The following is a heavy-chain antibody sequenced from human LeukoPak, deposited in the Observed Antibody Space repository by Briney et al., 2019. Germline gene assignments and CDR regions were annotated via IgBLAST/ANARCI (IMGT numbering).Heavy chain of an antibody. CDR2: ISSIGTI. V-gene: IGHV3-11*01. CDR3: ARLSDYGSGSGELSDFDY. CDR1: GFTFSDYY. J-gene: IGHJ4*02. D-gene: IGHD3-10*01. Sequence: KPGGSLRLSCAASGFTFSDYYMSWIRQAPGKGLEWVSYISSIGTIYYADSVKGRFTISRDNAKNSLYLQMNSLRAEDTAVYYCARLSDYGSGSGELSDFDYWGQGTLVTVSS.